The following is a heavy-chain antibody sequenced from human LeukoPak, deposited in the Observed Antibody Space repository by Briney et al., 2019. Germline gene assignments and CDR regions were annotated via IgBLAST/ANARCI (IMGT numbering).Heavy chain of an antibody. CDR3: ARGIIRGADTPYYYGMDV. Sequence: SETLSLTCTVSGGSVSSGSYFWSWIRRPPGKGLEWIGYIYYSGSTNYNPSLKSRVTISVDTSKNQFSLKLSSVTAADTAVYWCARGIIRGADTPYYYGMDVWGRGTTVTVSS. CDR2: IYYSGST. V-gene: IGHV4-61*01. J-gene: IGHJ6*02. D-gene: IGHD3-10*01. CDR1: GGSVSSGSYF.